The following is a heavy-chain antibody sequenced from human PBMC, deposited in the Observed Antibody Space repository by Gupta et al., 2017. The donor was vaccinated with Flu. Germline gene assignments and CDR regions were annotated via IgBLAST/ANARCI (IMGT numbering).Heavy chain of an antibody. J-gene: IGHJ4*02. D-gene: IGHD4-17*01. CDR2: INPNNGDT. Sequence: HCVRQAPGQGLEWMGWINPNNGDTHYEEKFQDRVTITRDTSITTVYMEMSRLKSDDTAVYFCARDPPPLTTVTPPGNYWGQGTLVTVSS. CDR3: ARDPPPLTTVTPPGNY. V-gene: IGHV1-2*02.